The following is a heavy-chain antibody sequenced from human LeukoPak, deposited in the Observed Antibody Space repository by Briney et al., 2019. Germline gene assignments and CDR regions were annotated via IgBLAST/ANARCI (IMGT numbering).Heavy chain of an antibody. CDR2: IYYSGDT. V-gene: IGHV4-39*01. CDR3: ARHGNIVLVPAAMAFDY. D-gene: IGHD2-2*01. Sequence: KASETLSPTCTVAGGSISSISHYWGWIRQPPGKGLEWIGSIYYSGDTYYNPSLKSRVTISVDTSENHFSLKLSSVTAADTAVYYCARHGNIVLVPAAMAFDYWGQGTLVTVSS. J-gene: IGHJ4*02. CDR1: GGSISSISHY.